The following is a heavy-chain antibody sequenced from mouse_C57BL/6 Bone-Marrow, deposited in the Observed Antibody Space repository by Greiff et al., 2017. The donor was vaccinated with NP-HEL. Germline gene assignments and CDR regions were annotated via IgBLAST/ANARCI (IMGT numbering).Heavy chain of an antibody. Sequence: QVQLQQSGAELVRPGTSVKLSCKASGYTFTRYWMHWVKQRPGQGLEWIGVLDPSDSYTNYNQKFKGKATLTVDTSSSTAYMQLSSLTSEDSAVDYGARVSTMVKWFAYWGQGTLVTVSA. CDR2: LDPSDSYT. CDR1: GYTFTRYW. V-gene: IGHV1-59*01. D-gene: IGHD2-13*01. J-gene: IGHJ3*01. CDR3: ARVSTMVKWFAY.